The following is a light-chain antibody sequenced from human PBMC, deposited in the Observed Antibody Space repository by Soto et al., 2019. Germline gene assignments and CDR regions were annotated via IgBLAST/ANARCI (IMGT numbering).Light chain of an antibody. CDR2: KAS. CDR3: QQYSSDLNT. CDR1: QDVSQW. V-gene: IGKV1-5*03. J-gene: IGKJ2*01. Sequence: DIHMTQSPATLSASVGDRINITCRASQDVSQWLAWYQHKPGKATKLLIYKASTLESGVSSRFSGRGSGTEFTLTIRDLQSDDFATYYCQQYSSDLNTFGQGTKLEIK.